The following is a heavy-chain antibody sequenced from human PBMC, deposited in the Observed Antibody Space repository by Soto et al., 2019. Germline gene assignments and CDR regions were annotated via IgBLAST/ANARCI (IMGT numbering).Heavy chain of an antibody. CDR2: VSWNSGSI. CDR1: GFTFDDYA. D-gene: IGHD3-10*01. J-gene: IGHJ4*02. V-gene: IGHV3-9*01. Sequence: GGSLRLSCAASGFTFDDYAMHWVRQAPGKGLEWVSGVSWNSGSIGYADSVKGRFTISRDNAKNSLYLQMNSLRAEDTALYYCAKDGVVARLGELWFDYWGQGTLVTVSS. CDR3: AKDGVVARLGELWFDY.